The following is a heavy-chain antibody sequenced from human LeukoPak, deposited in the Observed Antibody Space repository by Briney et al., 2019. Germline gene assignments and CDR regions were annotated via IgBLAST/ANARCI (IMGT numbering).Heavy chain of an antibody. CDR2: IYYSGST. Sequence: SETLSLTCTVSGGSISSYYWSWIRQPPGKGLEWIGYIYYSGSTNYNPYLKSRVTISVDTSKNQFSLKLSSVTAADTAVYYCARGRGQPLLYPADFDYWGQGTLVTVSS. CDR3: ARGRGQPLLYPADFDY. V-gene: IGHV4-59*01. CDR1: GGSISSYY. D-gene: IGHD2-2*02. J-gene: IGHJ4*02.